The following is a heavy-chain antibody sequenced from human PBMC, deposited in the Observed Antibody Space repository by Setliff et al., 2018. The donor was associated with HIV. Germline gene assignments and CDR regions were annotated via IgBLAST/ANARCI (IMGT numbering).Heavy chain of an antibody. CDR3: ARGGSGSPFDY. D-gene: IGHD2-15*01. Sequence: SETLSLTCTVSGGSISSGSYYWSWIRQPAGKGLEWIGRIYTSGSTNYNPSLKSRVTISVDTSKNQSSLKLSSVTAADTAVYYCARGGSGSPFDYWGQGTLVTVSS. CDR1: GGSISSGSYY. V-gene: IGHV4-61*02. J-gene: IGHJ4*02. CDR2: IYTSGST.